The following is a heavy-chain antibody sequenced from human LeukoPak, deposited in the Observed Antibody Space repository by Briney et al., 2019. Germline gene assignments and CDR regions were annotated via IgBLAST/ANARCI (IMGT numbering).Heavy chain of an antibody. D-gene: IGHD2-21*01. Sequence: PGGPLRLSCAASGFTFSDCYMSWIRQAPGKGLEWVSYVSSGSSTIYYADSVKGRFTISRDSSKNTLFLQMNRLRPEDAAVYYCAKAPVTTCRGAYCYPFDYWGQGTLVTVSS. CDR3: AKAPVTTCRGAYCYPFDY. CDR1: GFTFSDCY. V-gene: IGHV3-11*01. J-gene: IGHJ4*02. CDR2: VSSGSSTI.